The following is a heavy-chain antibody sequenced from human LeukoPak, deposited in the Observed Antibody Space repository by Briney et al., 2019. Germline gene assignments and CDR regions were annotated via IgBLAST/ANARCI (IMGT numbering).Heavy chain of an antibody. CDR3: ARSFRYSGYDYYFDP. D-gene: IGHD5-12*01. V-gene: IGHV4-4*02. J-gene: IGHJ5*02. CDR1: GDSISSSNW. Sequence: SGTLSLTCAVSGDSISSSNWWSWVRQPPGKGLEWIGQIYHSGSTNYNPSLKSRVTISLDKSKNQFSLELTSVSAADTAVYYCARSFRYSGYDYYFDPWGQGTLVTVSS. CDR2: IYHSGST.